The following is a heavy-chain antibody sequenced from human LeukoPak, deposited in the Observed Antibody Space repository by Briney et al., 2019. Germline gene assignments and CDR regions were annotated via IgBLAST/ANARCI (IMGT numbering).Heavy chain of an antibody. CDR3: AKKTATVVTQQPVDY. J-gene: IGHJ4*02. D-gene: IGHD4-23*01. Sequence: PGGSLRLSCAASGFNFSSYAMSWVRQAPGKGLEWISAISGSGGSTYYADSVKGRFTISRDNSKNTLYLQMNSLRAEATAVYYCAKKTATVVTQQPVDYWGQGTLVTVSS. V-gene: IGHV3-23*01. CDR2: ISGSGGST. CDR1: GFNFSSYA.